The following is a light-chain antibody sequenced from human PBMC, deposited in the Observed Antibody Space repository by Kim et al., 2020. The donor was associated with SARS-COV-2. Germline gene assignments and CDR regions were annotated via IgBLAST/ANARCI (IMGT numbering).Light chain of an antibody. J-gene: IGLJ3*02. CDR2: DVS. CDR3: CSYAGSWV. Sequence: PGQSVTISCTGTSSDVGGYNYVSWYQQPPGKAPKLMIYDVSKRPSGVPDRFSGSKSGNTASLTISGLQAEDEADYYCCSYAGSWVFGGGTQLTVL. CDR1: SSDVGGYNY. V-gene: IGLV2-11*01.